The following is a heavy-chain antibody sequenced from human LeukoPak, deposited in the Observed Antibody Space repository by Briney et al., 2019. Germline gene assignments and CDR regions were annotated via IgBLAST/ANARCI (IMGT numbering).Heavy chain of an antibody. CDR3: ARWRYFDWIDRSSFDY. CDR2: IKQDGSEK. J-gene: IGHJ4*02. D-gene: IGHD3-9*01. V-gene: IGHV3-7*01. Sequence: GGSLRLSCAASGFTFSSYWMSWVRQAPGKGLEWVANIKQDGSEKYYVDSVKGRFTISRDNAKNSLYLQMNSLRAEDTAVYYCARWRYFDWIDRSSFDYWGQGTLVTVSS. CDR1: GFTFSSYW.